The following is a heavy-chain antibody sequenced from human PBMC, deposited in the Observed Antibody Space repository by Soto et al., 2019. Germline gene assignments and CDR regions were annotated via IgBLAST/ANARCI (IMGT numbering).Heavy chain of an antibody. Sequence: QITLKESGPTLVKPTQTLTLTCIFSGFSFSADGVGVGWIRQPPGKALEWLALIFWDDDARYSPSLKRRLTITKDTSKHQVVLTMTNMDPVDTATYYCAHAYGGTSWPNDAFDVWGPGTVVTLSS. V-gene: IGHV2-5*02. D-gene: IGHD2-21*01. J-gene: IGHJ3*01. CDR2: IFWDDDA. CDR1: GFSFSADGVG. CDR3: AHAYGGTSWPNDAFDV.